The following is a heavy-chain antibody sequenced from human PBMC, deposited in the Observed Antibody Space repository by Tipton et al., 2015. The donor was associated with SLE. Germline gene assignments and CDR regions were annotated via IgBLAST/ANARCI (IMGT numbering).Heavy chain of an antibody. D-gene: IGHD1-26*01. CDR2: MSSDGYNK. Sequence: SLRLSCTASGFTFRTYSMHWVRQAPGKGLEWVAVMSSDGYNKYYGDSVKGRFTISRDTSENTLYLQLNSLRAEDTAIYYCARVNGSHDAFDIWGPRDIGHRLF. CDR3: ARVNGSHDAFDI. J-gene: IGHJ3*02. V-gene: IGHV3-30*04. CDR1: GFTFRTYS.